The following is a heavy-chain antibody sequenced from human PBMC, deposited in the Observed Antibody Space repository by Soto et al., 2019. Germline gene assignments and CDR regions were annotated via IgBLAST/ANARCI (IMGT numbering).Heavy chain of an antibody. J-gene: IGHJ4*01. V-gene: IGHV2-5*02. CDR1: GFSLLTSGMG. D-gene: IGHD6-19*01. Sequence: QITLKESGPTLVKPTQTLTLTCTFSGFSLLTSGMGVAWIRQPPGKALEWLALIYWDDDRRYSPSLKNRLTITKDTSTNQVVLKMTHMDPVDTATYYCAHTFSSGTFDYWGQGTLVTVSS. CDR2: IYWDDDR. CDR3: AHTFSSGTFDY.